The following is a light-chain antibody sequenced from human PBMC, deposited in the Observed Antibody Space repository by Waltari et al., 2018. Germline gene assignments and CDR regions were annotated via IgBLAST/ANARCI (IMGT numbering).Light chain of an antibody. Sequence: EIVLTQSPATLSLSPGERATLSCRASQSVSSYLAWYQQKPGQAPRLLIYDASNRATGIPARFSGSGSGTDFTLTISSLEPEDFAVYYCQQRSNWVLFTFGPGTKVDIK. CDR2: DAS. V-gene: IGKV3-11*01. CDR3: QQRSNWVLFT. CDR1: QSVSSY. J-gene: IGKJ3*01.